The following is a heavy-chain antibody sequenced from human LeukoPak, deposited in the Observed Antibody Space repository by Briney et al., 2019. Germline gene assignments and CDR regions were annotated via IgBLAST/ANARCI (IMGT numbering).Heavy chain of an antibody. V-gene: IGHV3-9*01. Sequence: GGSLRLSCAASGFTFDDYTMHWVRQPPGKGLEWVSGISWNSDFIVYGDSVKGRFTISRDNAKNSLYLQMNSLRAEDTALYYCAKSHGAGRYYVLEYWGQGTLLTVSS. CDR3: AKSHGAGRYYVLEY. CDR1: GFTFDDYT. CDR2: ISWNSDFI. D-gene: IGHD3-10*01. J-gene: IGHJ4*02.